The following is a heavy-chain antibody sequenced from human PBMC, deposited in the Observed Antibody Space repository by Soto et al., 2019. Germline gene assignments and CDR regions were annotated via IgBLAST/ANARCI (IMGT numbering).Heavy chain of an antibody. CDR3: ARHHGNGYSGSYYRAFDI. Sequence: SATLSLTCTVSGGSISSYYWRWIRQPPGPGLEWIGYIYYSGSTNYNPSLKSRDTIYVDTSKNQFSLKLSSVTAVDTAVYYCARHHGNGYSGSYYRAFDIWGQGTMVT. J-gene: IGHJ3*02. D-gene: IGHD1-26*01. V-gene: IGHV4-59*08. CDR1: GGSISSYY. CDR2: IYYSGST.